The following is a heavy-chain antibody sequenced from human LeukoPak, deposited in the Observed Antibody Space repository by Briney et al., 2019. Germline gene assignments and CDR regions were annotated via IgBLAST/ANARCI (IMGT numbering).Heavy chain of an antibody. J-gene: IGHJ4*02. V-gene: IGHV3-30*04. Sequence: GRSLRLSCAASGFTFSSYAIHCVRQAPGKGLEWVAVISYDGSNKYYADSVKGRFTISRDNSKNTLYLQMNSLRAEDTAVYYCARAGYSLDYWGQGTLVTVSS. CDR3: ARAGYSLDY. CDR1: GFTFSSYA. CDR2: ISYDGSNK. D-gene: IGHD5-18*01.